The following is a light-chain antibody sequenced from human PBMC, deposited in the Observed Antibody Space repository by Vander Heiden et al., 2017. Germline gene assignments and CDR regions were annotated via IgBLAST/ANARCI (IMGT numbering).Light chain of an antibody. CDR1: QSVSSY. Sequence: EIELTQSPATLSLSPGERATIPCRASQSVSSYLAWYQQKPGQAPRLLIYDASNRATGIPARFSGSGSGTDFTLTISSLEPEDFAVYYCQQRSNWPITFGQGTRLEIK. CDR2: DAS. J-gene: IGKJ5*01. CDR3: QQRSNWPIT. V-gene: IGKV3-11*01.